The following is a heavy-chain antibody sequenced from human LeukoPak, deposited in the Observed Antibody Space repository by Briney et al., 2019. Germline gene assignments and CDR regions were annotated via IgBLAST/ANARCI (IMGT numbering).Heavy chain of an antibody. CDR3: ARALTSIAARPRSAFDY. D-gene: IGHD6-6*01. CDR2: ISYDGSNK. Sequence: GGSLRLSCAASGFTFSSYGMHWVRRAPGKGLEWVAVISYDGSNKYYADSVKGRFTISRDNAKNSLYLQMNSLRAEDTAVYYCARALTSIAARPRSAFDYWGQGTLVAVSS. J-gene: IGHJ4*02. CDR1: GFTFSSYG. V-gene: IGHV3-30*03.